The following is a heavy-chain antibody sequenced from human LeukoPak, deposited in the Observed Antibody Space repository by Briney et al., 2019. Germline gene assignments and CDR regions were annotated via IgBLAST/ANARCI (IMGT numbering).Heavy chain of an antibody. D-gene: IGHD3-10*01. CDR2: INPSGGST. CDR3: ARTTDYGSGKFDY. J-gene: IGHJ4*02. Sequence: ASVKVSCKASGYTFTNFYIHWVRQAPGQGLEWMAIINPSGGSTSYAQKFQGRVTMTRDTSTSTVYMDLSSLRSEDTAVYYCARTTDYGSGKFDYWGQGTLVTVSS. CDR1: GYTFTNFY. V-gene: IGHV1-46*01.